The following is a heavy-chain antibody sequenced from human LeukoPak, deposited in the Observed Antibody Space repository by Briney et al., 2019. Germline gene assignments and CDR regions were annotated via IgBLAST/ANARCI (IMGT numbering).Heavy chain of an antibody. CDR3: ARGGGPYFLNWFDP. Sequence: GGSLSLSCAASGFTFSSYSMNWVRQAPGKGLEWVSYISSSSSTIYYADSVKGRFTISRDNAKNSLYLQMNSLRDEDTAVYYCARGGGPYFLNWFDPWGQGTLVTVSS. CDR1: GFTFSSYS. D-gene: IGHD2/OR15-2a*01. J-gene: IGHJ5*02. V-gene: IGHV3-48*02. CDR2: ISSSSSTI.